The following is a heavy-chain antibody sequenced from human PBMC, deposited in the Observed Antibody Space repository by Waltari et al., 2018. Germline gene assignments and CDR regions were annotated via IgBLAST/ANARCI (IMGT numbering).Heavy chain of an antibody. CDR2: RVPGDWGA. V-gene: IGHV5-51*01. D-gene: IGHD3-22*01. J-gene: IGHJ4*02. CDR1: GYSFTSYW. CDR3: ARHPRYYDSSGYYSWEDY. Sequence: EVQLVQSGAEVKKPGESLKISCKGSGYSFTSYWIGWVRQMPGKGLEWVGVRVPGDWGAGCVPSVQGRVTISADKSSGTADLEWSGLKASDTAMYYCARHPRYYDSSGYYSWEDYWGQGTLVTVSS.